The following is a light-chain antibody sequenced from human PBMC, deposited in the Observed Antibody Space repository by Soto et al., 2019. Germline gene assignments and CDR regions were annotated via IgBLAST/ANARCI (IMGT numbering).Light chain of an antibody. CDR3: SSYTSSSHVV. Sequence: QSALTQPASVSGSPGQSITISCTGTSSDVGGYNYVSWYQQHPGKAPKLMIYEVSNRPSGVSNRFYGSKSGNTASLNISGLQAEDEADYYCSSYTSSSHVVFGGGTKLTVL. J-gene: IGLJ2*01. CDR2: EVS. CDR1: SSDVGGYNY. V-gene: IGLV2-14*01.